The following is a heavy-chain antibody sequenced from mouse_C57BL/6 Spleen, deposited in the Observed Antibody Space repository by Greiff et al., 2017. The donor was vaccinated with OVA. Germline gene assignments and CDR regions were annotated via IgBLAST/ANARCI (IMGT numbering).Heavy chain of an antibody. CDR1: GYSITSDY. J-gene: IGHJ4*01. CDR3: ARGRGSSGFYYYAMDY. V-gene: IGHV3-8*01. D-gene: IGHD3-2*02. Sequence: EVKLQESGPGLAKPSQTLSLTCSVTGYSITSDYWNWIRKFPGNKLEYMGYISYSGSTYYNPSLKSRISITRDTSKNQYYLQLNSVTTEDTATYYCARGRGSSGFYYYAMDYWGQGTSVTVSS. CDR2: ISYSGST.